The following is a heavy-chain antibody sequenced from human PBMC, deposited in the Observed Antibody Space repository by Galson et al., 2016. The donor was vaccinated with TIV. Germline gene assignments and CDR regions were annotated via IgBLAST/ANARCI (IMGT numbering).Heavy chain of an antibody. J-gene: IGHJ5*01. D-gene: IGHD3-3*01. CDR1: GYTFTGYH. CDR3: ARASRAFWSGPNWFDS. CDR2: IIPNSGGT. Sequence: SVKVSCKASGYTFTGYHIHWVRQAPGQGLEWMGRIIPNSGGTKYPQKFQGWVTMTTDTSISTAYMQLSRLKSDDTAVYYCARASRAFWSGPNWFDSWGQGTLVTVSS. V-gene: IGHV1-2*04.